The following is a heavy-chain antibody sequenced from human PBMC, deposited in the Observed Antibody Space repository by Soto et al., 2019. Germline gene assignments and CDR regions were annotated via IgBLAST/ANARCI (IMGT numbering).Heavy chain of an antibody. V-gene: IGHV4-34*01. D-gene: IGHD2-21*01. J-gene: IGHJ6*03. Sequence: SETLSLTCVVSGGSLSDYFWSWTRQPPGMALEWIGEINHLGSINYNPSLKSRVTMSVDTSKNQFSLTLNSVAAADTATYYCARGGISHWAYFYYMDVWDRGTTVTVPS. CDR1: GGSLSDYF. CDR3: ARGGISHWAYFYYMDV. CDR2: INHLGSI.